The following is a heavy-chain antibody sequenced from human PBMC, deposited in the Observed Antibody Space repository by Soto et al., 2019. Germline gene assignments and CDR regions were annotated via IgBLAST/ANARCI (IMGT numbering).Heavy chain of an antibody. CDR2: ISGSGGST. CDR3: AKDLDGSGSYIGAWSAFDI. J-gene: IGHJ3*02. D-gene: IGHD3-10*01. V-gene: IGHV3-23*01. CDR1: GFTFSSYA. Sequence: EVQLLESGGGLVQPGGSLRLSCAASGFTFSSYAMSWVRQAPGKGLEWVSAISGSGGSTYYADSVKGRFTISRDNSKNTLYLQMNSLRAEDTAVYYCAKDLDGSGSYIGAWSAFDIWGQGTMVTVSS.